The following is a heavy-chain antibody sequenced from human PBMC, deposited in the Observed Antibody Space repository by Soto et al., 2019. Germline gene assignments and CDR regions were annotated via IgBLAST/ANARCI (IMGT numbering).Heavy chain of an antibody. CDR1: GFTFSSYA. CDR3: AKDTEKSDCWSDYAFDY. J-gene: IGHJ4*02. V-gene: IGHV3-23*01. CDR2: ISGSGGST. Sequence: GGSLSLSCAASGFTFSSYAMSWVRQAPGKGLEWVSAISGSGGSTYYADTVKGRFTISIANSKNTLYLQMNIQRAEATAVYDCAKDTEKSDCWSDYAFDYWGQGTLVTVSS. D-gene: IGHD3-3*01.